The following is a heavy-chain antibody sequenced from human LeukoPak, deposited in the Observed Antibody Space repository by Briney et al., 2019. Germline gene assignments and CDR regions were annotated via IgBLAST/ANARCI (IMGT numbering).Heavy chain of an antibody. D-gene: IGHD5-24*01. CDR2: INPSGGNT. J-gene: IGHJ3*02. CDR3: ARVRDGYNDAYDI. Sequence: ASVKVSCKASGYTFTNYYIHWVRQAPGQGLEWMGSINPSGGNTNYAQNFQGRVTMTRDTSTSTVYMGLSSLRSEDTAVYYCARVRDGYNDAYDIWGQGTMVTVPS. CDR1: GYTFTNYY. V-gene: IGHV1-46*01.